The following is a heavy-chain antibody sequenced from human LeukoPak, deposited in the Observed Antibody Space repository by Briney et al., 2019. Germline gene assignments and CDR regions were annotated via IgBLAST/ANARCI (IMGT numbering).Heavy chain of an antibody. CDR2: ISAYNGNT. V-gene: IGHV1-18*01. J-gene: IGHJ4*02. CDR3: ARGRGLEGVGLSDY. Sequence: GASVKVSCKASGYTFTSYGISWVRQAPGQGLEWMGWISAYNGNTNYAQKLQGRVTMTTDTSTSTAYMELRSLRSDDTTVYYCARGRGLEGVGLSDYWGQGTLVTVSS. D-gene: IGHD1-1*01. CDR1: GYTFTSYG.